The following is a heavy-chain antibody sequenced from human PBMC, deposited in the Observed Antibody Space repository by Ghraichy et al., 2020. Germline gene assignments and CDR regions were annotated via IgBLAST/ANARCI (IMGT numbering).Heavy chain of an antibody. CDR1: GGTFSSYA. J-gene: IGHJ1*01. Sequence: SVKVSCKASGGTFSSYAISWVRQAPGQGLEWMGGIIPIFGTANYAQKFQGRVTITADESTSTAYMELSSLRSEDTAVYYCARDVPPDNYGGNPPPLQNWGQGTLVPVSS. CDR3: ARDVPPDNYGGNPPPLQN. V-gene: IGHV1-69*13. D-gene: IGHD4-23*01. CDR2: IIPIFGTA.